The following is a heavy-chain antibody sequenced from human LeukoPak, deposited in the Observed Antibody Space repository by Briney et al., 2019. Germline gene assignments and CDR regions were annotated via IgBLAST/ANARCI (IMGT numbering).Heavy chain of an antibody. CDR3: ARDNTYCSGSRCYDRFDY. V-gene: IGHV3-23*01. J-gene: IGHJ4*02. Sequence: PGGSLRLSCAASGFTFSSYGMSWVRQAPGKGLGWVSAISGSGGTTYYADSVKGRFTISRDNSKNTLYLQMNSLRAEDTAVYYCARDNTYCSGSRCYDRFDYWGQGTLVTVSS. CDR1: GFTFSSYG. CDR2: ISGSGGTT. D-gene: IGHD2-15*01.